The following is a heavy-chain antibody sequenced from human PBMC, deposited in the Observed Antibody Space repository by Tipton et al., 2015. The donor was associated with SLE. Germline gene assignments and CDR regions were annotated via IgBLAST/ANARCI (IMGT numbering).Heavy chain of an antibody. J-gene: IGHJ4*02. Sequence: QLVQSGAEVKKPGESLKISCKGSRDSFTNYWIGWVRQMPGKGLEWMGSIHPADSHTRYSPSFQGQVTISADKSITTAFLQWSSLKASGTAIYYCARLGGTYPPPHYLDYWGQGALVSVSS. CDR1: RDSFTNYW. CDR3: ARLGGTYPPPHYLDY. V-gene: IGHV5-51*03. CDR2: IHPADSHT. D-gene: IGHD1-26*01.